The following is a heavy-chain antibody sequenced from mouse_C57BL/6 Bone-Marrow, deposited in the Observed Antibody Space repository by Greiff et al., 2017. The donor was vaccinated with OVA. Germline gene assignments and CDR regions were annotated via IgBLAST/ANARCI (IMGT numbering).Heavy chain of an antibody. D-gene: IGHD2-5*01. Sequence: GGGLVQPKGSLKLSCAASGFSFNTYAMNWVRQAPGKGLEWVARIRSKSNNYATYYADSVKDRFTISRDDSESMLYLQMNNLKTEDTAMYYCVRGSNYVWVWFAYWGQGTLVTVSA. J-gene: IGHJ3*01. CDR3: VRGSNYVWVWFAY. CDR2: IRSKSNNYAT. V-gene: IGHV10-1*01. CDR1: GFSFNTYA.